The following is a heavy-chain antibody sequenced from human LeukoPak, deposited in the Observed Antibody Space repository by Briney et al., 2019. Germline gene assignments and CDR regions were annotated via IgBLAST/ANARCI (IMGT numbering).Heavy chain of an antibody. Sequence: GGSLRLSCAASGFTFSSYAMSWVRQAPGKGLEWVSGISGRGSTTYYADSVKGRFTISRENSKNTLYLQMNSLRAEDTAVYYCATSGGSYWSWGQGTLVTVSS. CDR1: GFTFSSYA. CDR2: ISGRGSTT. V-gene: IGHV3-23*01. CDR3: ATSGGSYWS. J-gene: IGHJ5*02. D-gene: IGHD1-26*01.